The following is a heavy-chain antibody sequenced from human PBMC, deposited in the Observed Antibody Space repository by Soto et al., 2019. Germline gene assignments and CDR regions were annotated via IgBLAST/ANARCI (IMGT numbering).Heavy chain of an antibody. CDR2: FDPEDGET. V-gene: IGHV1-24*01. J-gene: IGHJ4*02. Sequence: ASVKVSCKVSGYTLTELSMHWVRQAPGKGLEWMGGFDPEDGETIYAQKFQGRVTMTEDTSTDTAYMELSSLRSEDTAVYYCATPAAAGIHIDFDYWGQGTLVTVSS. D-gene: IGHD6-13*01. CDR1: GYTLTELS. CDR3: ATPAAAGIHIDFDY.